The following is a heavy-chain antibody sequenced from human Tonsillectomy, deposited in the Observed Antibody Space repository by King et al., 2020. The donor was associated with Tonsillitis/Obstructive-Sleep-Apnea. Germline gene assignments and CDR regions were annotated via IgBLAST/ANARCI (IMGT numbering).Heavy chain of an antibody. CDR3: AQLAPERVPAAKRNYYYYYYMDG. J-gene: IGHJ6*03. Sequence: VQLVESGAEVKKPGASVKVSCKASGYNFTIYGITWVRQAPGQGLEWMGWISTYNGHTDYAQNLQGRVSMTTDTSTSTAYMEMRSLRSDGTAVYYCAQLAPERVPAAKRNYYYYYYMDGWGKGTTVTVSS. V-gene: IGHV1-18*01. CDR1: GYNFTIYG. D-gene: IGHD2-2*01. CDR2: ISTYNGHT.